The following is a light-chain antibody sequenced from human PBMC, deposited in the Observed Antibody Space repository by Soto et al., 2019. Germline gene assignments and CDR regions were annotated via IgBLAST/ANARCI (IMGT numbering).Light chain of an antibody. J-gene: IGLJ1*01. CDR2: EVS. CDR3: SSYGSTSTRYV. Sequence: QSALTQPASVSGSPGQSITISCTGTSSDVGGYNYVSWYQQHPGKAPKLMIYEVSNRPSGVSNRFSGSKSGNTASLTISRLQAEDEADYFCSSYGSTSTRYVFGTGTKLTVL. CDR1: SSDVGGYNY. V-gene: IGLV2-14*01.